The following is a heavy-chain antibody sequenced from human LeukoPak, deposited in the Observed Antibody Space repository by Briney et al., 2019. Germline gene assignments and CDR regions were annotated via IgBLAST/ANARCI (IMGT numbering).Heavy chain of an antibody. CDR2: IYYSGST. J-gene: IGHJ4*02. CDR3: ARHQCSGGSCYLYY. V-gene: IGHV4-59*05. D-gene: IGHD2-15*01. Sequence: ETLSLTCTVSGGSISSYYWSWIRQPPGKGLEWIGSIYYSGSTYYNPSLKSRVTISVDTSKNQFSLKLSSVTAADTAVYYCARHQCSGGSCYLYYWGQGTLVTVSS. CDR1: GGSISSYY.